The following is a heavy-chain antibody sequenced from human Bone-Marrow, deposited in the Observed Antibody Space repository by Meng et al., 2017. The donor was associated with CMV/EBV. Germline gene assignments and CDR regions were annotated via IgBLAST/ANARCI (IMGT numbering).Heavy chain of an antibody. CDR3: ATCSGLGRFLEYFLSGDSVDY. Sequence: GESLKISCAVSGFSFTSYAMGWVRQAPGKGLEWVSGIGGSGRSSYYADSVEGRFTISRDNSKNTLYLQMNNLRAEDTAVYYCATCSGLGRFLEYFLSGDSVDYWGQGTLVTVSS. CDR1: GFSFTSYA. CDR2: IGGSGRSS. D-gene: IGHD3-3*01. V-gene: IGHV3-23*01. J-gene: IGHJ4*02.